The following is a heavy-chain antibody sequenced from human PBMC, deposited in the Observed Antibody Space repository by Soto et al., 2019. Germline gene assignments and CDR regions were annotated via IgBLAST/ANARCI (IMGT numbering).Heavy chain of an antibody. CDR3: AEGGYDSPFGP. CDR1: GFTFTTYS. V-gene: IGHV3-23*01. J-gene: IGHJ5*02. Sequence: EVQVLESGGDLAQPGGSLRLSCATSGFTFTTYSMTWARQAPGKGLEWVSLIRASGDTTYYADSVKGRFTISRDNSKKPVELQMRSRRAEDTAVYCCAEGGYDSPFGPWGPGTLVTVSS. D-gene: IGHD3-22*01. CDR2: IRASGDTT.